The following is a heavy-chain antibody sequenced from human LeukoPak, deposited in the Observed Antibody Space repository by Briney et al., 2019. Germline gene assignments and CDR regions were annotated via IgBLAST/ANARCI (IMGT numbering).Heavy chain of an antibody. CDR3: ARVTMVRGVISKNSDY. CDR2: ISAYNGNT. D-gene: IGHD3-10*01. CDR1: GYTFTSYG. V-gene: IGHV1-18*01. Sequence: ASVKVSCKASGYTFTSYGISWVRQAPGQGLEWMGWISAYNGNTNYAQKLQGRVTMTTDTSTSTAYMELRSLRSDDTAVYYCARVTMVRGVISKNSDYWGQGTLVTVSS. J-gene: IGHJ4*02.